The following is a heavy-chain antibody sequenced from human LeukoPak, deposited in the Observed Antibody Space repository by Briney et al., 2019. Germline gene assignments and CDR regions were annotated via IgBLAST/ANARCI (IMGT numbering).Heavy chain of an antibody. CDR1: GYSFTSYW. CDR3: ARLPVGVAAAASSGDGMDV. D-gene: IGHD6-13*01. Sequence: GESLKISCKGSGYSFTSYWISWVRQMLGKGLEWMGRIDPSDSYTNYSPSFQGHVTISADKSISTAYLQWSSLKASDTAMYYCARLPVGVAAAASSGDGMDVWGKGTTVTVSS. J-gene: IGHJ6*04. V-gene: IGHV5-10-1*01. CDR2: IDPSDSYT.